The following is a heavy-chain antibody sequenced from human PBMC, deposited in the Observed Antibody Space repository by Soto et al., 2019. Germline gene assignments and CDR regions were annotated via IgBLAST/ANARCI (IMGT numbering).Heavy chain of an antibody. D-gene: IGHD5-18*01. J-gene: IGHJ6*02. CDR3: AKELDTATAIMDV. Sequence: QVQLVQSGAEVKKPGSSVKVSCKASGGTFSSYTINWVRQAPGQGLEWMGGIIPIFGTANYAQKFQGRVTITADESTSTAYMALSSLRSEDTAVYYFAKELDTATAIMDVWGQGTTVTVSS. CDR2: IIPIFGTA. V-gene: IGHV1-69*01. CDR1: GGTFSSYT.